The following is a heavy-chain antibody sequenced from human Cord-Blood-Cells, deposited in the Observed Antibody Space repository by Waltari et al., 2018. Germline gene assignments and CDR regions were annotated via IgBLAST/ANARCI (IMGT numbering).Heavy chain of an antibody. V-gene: IGHV1-2*04. CDR2: INPNRGGT. D-gene: IGHD6-13*01. CDR1: GYTFTGYY. J-gene: IGHJ2*01. Sequence: QVQLVQSGAEVKKPGASVKVSCKASGYTFTGYYMHWVRQAPGQGLEWMVWINPNRGGTNYAQKVQGWVTMTRDTYISTAEMELGRLRSDDTAVYYCARGGIMAAAGTGYFDLWGRGTLVTVSS. CDR3: ARGGIMAAAGTGYFDL.